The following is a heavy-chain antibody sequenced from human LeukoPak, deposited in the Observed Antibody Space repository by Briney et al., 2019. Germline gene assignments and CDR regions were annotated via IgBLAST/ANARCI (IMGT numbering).Heavy chain of an antibody. V-gene: IGHV3-15*01. CDR2: IKSKTDGGTT. CDR1: GFTFSNVW. CDR3: TTAMRWELSFAY. D-gene: IGHD1-26*01. Sequence: GGSLRLSCAASGFTFSNVWMSWVRQAPGKGLDWVGRIKSKTDGGTTDYAAPVNGRFTISRDDSKTTLYLQMNSLKTEDTAVYYCTTAMRWELSFAYWGQGTLVTVSS. J-gene: IGHJ4*02.